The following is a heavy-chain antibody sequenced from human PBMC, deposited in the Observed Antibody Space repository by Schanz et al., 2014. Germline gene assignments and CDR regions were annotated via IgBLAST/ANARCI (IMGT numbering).Heavy chain of an antibody. CDR3: ARAHGNNWYGKGLDY. V-gene: IGHV3-13*04. D-gene: IGHD1-1*01. J-gene: IGHJ4*02. CDR1: GFSIRNHD. CDR2: IGTAGDT. Sequence: VQLVESGGGVVQPGRSLRLSCAASGFSIRNHDMHWVRQATGAGLEWVSAIGTAGDTFYLDSVKGRFTISRDNAKNSLYLQMNSLRAEDTAVYYCARAHGNNWYGKGLDYWGQGTQVTVSS.